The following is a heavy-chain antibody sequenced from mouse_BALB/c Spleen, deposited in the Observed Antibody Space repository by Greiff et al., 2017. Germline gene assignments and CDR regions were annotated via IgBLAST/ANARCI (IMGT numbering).Heavy chain of an antibody. CDR3: ARTEDGYSYYFDY. Sequence: EVKLVESGGGLVKPGGSLKLSCAASGFTFSSYAMSWVRQSPEKRLEWVAEISSGGSYTYYPDTVTGRFTISRDNAKNTLYLEMSSLRSEDTAMYYCARTEDGYSYYFDYWGQGTTLTVSS. V-gene: IGHV5-9-4*01. CDR1: GFTFSSYA. D-gene: IGHD2-3*01. J-gene: IGHJ2*01. CDR2: ISSGGSYT.